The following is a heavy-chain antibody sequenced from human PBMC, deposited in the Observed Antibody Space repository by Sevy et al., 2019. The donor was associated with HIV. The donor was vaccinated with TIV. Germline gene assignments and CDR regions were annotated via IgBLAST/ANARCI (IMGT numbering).Heavy chain of an antibody. CDR2: MTMYSGSE. CDR1: GLILRDRA. J-gene: IGHJ5*02. Sequence: GGSLRLSCTASGLILRDRAMHWVRQTPGKGLEWVSGMTMYSGSEDYADFVKGRFTISRDNAKNTLYLQMNSLRAEDTAVYYCARDLTFTIGWFDPWGQGTLVTVSS. CDR3: ARDLTFTIGWFDP. D-gene: IGHD1-1*01. V-gene: IGHV3-9*01.